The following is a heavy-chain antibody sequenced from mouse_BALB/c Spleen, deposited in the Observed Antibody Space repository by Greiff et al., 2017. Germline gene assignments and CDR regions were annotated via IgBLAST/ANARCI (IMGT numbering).Heavy chain of an antibody. CDR1: GYSFTGYY. V-gene: IGHV1S34*01. CDR2: ISCYNGAT. CDR3: ARAEFHYAMDY. J-gene: IGHJ4*01. Sequence: LVKTGASVKISCKASGYSFTGYYMHWVKQSHGNSLEWIGYISCYNGATSYNQKFKGKATFTVDTSSSTAYMQFNSLTSEDSAVYYCARAEFHYAMDYWGQGTSVTVSS.